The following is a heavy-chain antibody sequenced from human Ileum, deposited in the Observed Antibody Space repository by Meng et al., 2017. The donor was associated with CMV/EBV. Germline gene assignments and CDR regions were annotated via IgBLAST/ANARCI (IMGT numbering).Heavy chain of an antibody. CDR2: VHHSGIT. D-gene: IGHD4-23*01. CDR1: GGSFSDYY. J-gene: IGHJ4*02. V-gene: IGHV4-34*01. CDR3: ATNSEDY. Sequence: QVQLRQCGAGMLKPSVTLSLSCAVYGGSFSDYYWIWMRQSRGKGLGWIGEVHHSGITNYNPSLKSRVTISVALSKNKFFLKLTSVAAADCGLYNYATNSEDYWGQGTLVTVSS.